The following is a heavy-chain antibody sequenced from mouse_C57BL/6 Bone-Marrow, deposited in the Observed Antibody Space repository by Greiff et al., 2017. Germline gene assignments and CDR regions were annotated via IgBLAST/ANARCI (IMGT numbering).Heavy chain of an antibody. J-gene: IGHJ2*01. CDR1: GYAFSSSW. Sequence: VQLQQSGPELVKPGASVKISCKASGYAFSSSWMNWVKQRPGKGLEWIGRIYPGDGDTNYNGKFKGKATLTADKSSSTAYMQLSSLTSEDSAVYFCELGYFPYYFDDWGQGTTLTVAS. D-gene: IGHD2-3*01. CDR3: ELGYFPYYFDD. CDR2: IYPGDGDT. V-gene: IGHV1-82*01.